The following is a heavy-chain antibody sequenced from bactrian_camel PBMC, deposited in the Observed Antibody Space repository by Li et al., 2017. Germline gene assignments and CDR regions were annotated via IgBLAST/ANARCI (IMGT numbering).Heavy chain of an antibody. Sequence: HVQLVESGGGLVQPGGSLRLSCAASGFTFGSYCMMSWVRQAPGKGLEWVSTLKWDGTDTYYADFVKGRFTISRANTMNTAYLQMDSLKSEDTAQYYCVALAWGSNYWGQGTQVTVS. V-gene: IGHV3S6*01. CDR3: VALAWGSNY. CDR2: LKWDGTDT. CDR1: GFTFGSYCM. J-gene: IGHJ4*01. D-gene: IGHD5*01.